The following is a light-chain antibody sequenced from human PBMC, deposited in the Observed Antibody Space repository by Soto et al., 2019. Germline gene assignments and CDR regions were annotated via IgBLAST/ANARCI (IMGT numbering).Light chain of an antibody. CDR2: DVT. J-gene: IGLJ1*01. Sequence: QSVLTQPRSVSGSPGQSVTISCTGTSSDVGVYNYVSWYQQHPGKAPKLMIYDVTKRPSGVPDRFSGSKSANTASLTISGLQAEDEADYYCCSYAGSYTLVFGTGTKVT. V-gene: IGLV2-11*01. CDR3: CSYAGSYTLV. CDR1: SSDVGVYNY.